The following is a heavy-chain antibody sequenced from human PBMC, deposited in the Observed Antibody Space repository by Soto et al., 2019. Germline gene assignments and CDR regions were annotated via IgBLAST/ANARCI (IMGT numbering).Heavy chain of an antibody. V-gene: IGHV4-31*03. D-gene: IGHD3-9*01. CDR1: GGSISNGGYY. CDR3: ARVGRISNAGYIDY. Sequence: SENLSLTCTVSGGSISNGGYYWTWIRRHPGKGLEWIGYIYYTGNTYYNPSLKSRLTISVDTSKNQFSLKLSSVTAADTAVYYCARVGRISNAGYIDYWGQGTIVTVYS. J-gene: IGHJ4*02. CDR2: IYYTGNT.